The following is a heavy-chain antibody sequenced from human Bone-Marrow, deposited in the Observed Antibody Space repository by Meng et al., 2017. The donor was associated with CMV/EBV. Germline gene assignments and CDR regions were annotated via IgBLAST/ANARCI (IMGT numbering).Heavy chain of an antibody. D-gene: IGHD3-3*01. J-gene: IGHJ6*02. V-gene: IGHV3-7*01. CDR2: IKQDGSEK. CDR3: ARDCDFWSGYHYGMDV. CDR1: GFTFSNYW. Sequence: GGSLRLPCAASGFTFSNYWMSWVRQAPGKGLEWVANIKQDGSEKYYVDSVKGRFTISRDNAKNSLYLQMKSLRAEDAAVYYCARDCDFWSGYHYGMDVWGQGTTVTVSS.